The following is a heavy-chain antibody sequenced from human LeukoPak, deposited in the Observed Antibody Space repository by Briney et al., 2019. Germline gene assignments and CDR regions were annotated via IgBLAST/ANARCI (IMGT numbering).Heavy chain of an antibody. J-gene: IGHJ5*02. CDR1: GYTFTNYG. CDR2: ISTNSDIR. V-gene: IGHV1-18*01. D-gene: IGHD1-26*01. CDR3: ARDWDAMNNCFDP. Sequence: GASVKVSCKASGYTFTNYGISWVRQAPGQGLEWMGWISTNSDIRTYAQTLQGRFTMTTDTATTTAYMELNNLTFYDTAVYYCARDWDAMNNCFDPWGQGTPVTVSS.